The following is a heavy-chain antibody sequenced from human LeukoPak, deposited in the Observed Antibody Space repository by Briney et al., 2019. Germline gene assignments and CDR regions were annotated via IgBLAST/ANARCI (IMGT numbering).Heavy chain of an antibody. CDR3: ARVDPDSSSTLEVFDY. CDR1: GGSISSYY. CDR2: IYYSGST. Sequence: PSETLSLTCAVSGGSISSYYWSWIRQPPGKGLEWIGYIYYSGSTNYNPSLKSRVTISVDTSKNQFSLKLSSVTAADTAVYYCARVDPDSSSTLEVFDYWGQGTLVTVSS. V-gene: IGHV4-59*01. J-gene: IGHJ4*02. D-gene: IGHD6-6*01.